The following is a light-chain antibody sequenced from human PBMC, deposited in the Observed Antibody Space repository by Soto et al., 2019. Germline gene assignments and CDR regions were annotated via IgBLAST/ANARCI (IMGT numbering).Light chain of an antibody. CDR3: AAWDDSLKNVV. CDR2: SNN. V-gene: IGLV1-44*01. J-gene: IGLJ2*01. Sequence: QSVLTQPPSASGTPGQRVTISCSGSSSNIGSNTVNWYQQLPGTAPKLLIYSNNQRPSGVPARFSGSKSGTSASLAISGLQSEDEADYYCAAWDDSLKNVVFGGGTKVTVL. CDR1: SSNIGSNT.